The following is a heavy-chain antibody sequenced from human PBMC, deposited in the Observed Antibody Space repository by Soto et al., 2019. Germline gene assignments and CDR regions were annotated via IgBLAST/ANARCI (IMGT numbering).Heavy chain of an antibody. CDR2: IYPGDSDT. J-gene: IGHJ4*02. Sequence: ESLKISCKGSVYSFTSYWIGWVRQWPGKGREWMGIIYPGDSDTRYSPTFQGQVTISTDNPKTTMSLQMNTLRAEDTAVYYCSSWGGSTSGGYYFDYWGEGTLVHVSS. D-gene: IGHD2-2*01. V-gene: IGHV5-51*04. CDR1: VYSFTSYW. CDR3: SSWGGSTSGGYYFDY.